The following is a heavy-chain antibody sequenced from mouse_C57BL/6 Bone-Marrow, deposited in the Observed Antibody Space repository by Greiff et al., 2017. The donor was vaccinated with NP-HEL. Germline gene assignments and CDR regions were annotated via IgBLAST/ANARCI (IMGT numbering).Heavy chain of an antibody. V-gene: IGHV6-6*01. J-gene: IGHJ4*01. Sequence: EVQLQESGGGLVQPGGSMKLSCAASGFTFSDAWMDWVRQSPEKGLEWVAEIRNKANNHATYYAESVKGRFTISRDDSKSSVYLQMNSLRAEDTGIYYCTRVSLDSYAMDYWGQGTSVTVSS. CDR3: TRVSLDSYAMDY. CDR1: GFTFSDAW. CDR2: IRNKANNHAT.